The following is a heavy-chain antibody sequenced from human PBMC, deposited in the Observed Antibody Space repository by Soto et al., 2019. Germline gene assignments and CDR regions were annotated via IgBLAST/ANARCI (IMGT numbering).Heavy chain of an antibody. D-gene: IGHD6-13*01. Sequence: QVQLVASGGGVVQPGRSLRLSCVASGFTFRRHAMHWVRQAPGKGLEWVAVISYDGSSKYYADSVRGRFTFSRDNSKNTLYLQMDRRRREDTAVYYCSREGVAATVTGAFDIWGQGKMVSVSS. CDR1: GFTFRRHA. J-gene: IGHJ3*02. CDR2: ISYDGSSK. V-gene: IGHV3-30-3*01. CDR3: SREGVAATVTGAFDI.